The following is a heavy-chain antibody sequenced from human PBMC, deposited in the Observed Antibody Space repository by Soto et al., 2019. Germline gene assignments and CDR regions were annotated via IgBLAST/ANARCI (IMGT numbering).Heavy chain of an antibody. CDR1: GIAVSTNY. Sequence: EVQLVETGGGLIQPGGSLRLSCAASGIAVSTNYMSWVRQAPGKGLEWVSVIYSDGKTFYADSVKGRFTISRDNSQNTVSLQRKSLRADGTGVYYCGRDGGGGYYDSSGYMGVWGQGTLVTVSS. V-gene: IGHV3-53*02. CDR3: GRDGGGGYYDSSGYMGV. CDR2: IYSDGKT. D-gene: IGHD3-22*01. J-gene: IGHJ4*02.